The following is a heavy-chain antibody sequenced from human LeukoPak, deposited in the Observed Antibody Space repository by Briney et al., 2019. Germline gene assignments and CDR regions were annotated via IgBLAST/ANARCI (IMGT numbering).Heavy chain of an antibody. D-gene: IGHD3-10*01. CDR2: VSAHGVDK. Sequence: GGSLRLSCAASGFAFSSYAMHWVRQAPGKGLEWLAVVSAHGVDKFYADSVKGRFTISKDTSKNTLSLQMNSLGVGDTGLYYCARAFASGFRRALWFGDLLRAQGTLVTVSS. J-gene: IGHJ4*02. V-gene: IGHV3-30*04. CDR3: ARAFASGFRRALWFGDLL. CDR1: GFAFSSYA.